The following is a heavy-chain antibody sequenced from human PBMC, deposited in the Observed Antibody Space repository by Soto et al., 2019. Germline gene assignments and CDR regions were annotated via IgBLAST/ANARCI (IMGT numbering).Heavy chain of an antibody. D-gene: IGHD2-2*01. V-gene: IGHV5-10-1*01. CDR1: GYSFTSYW. J-gene: IGHJ6*02. CDR2: IDPSDSYT. CDR3: ARVQVVPGAMKWFNVDYYYYGMDV. Sequence: EVQLVQSGAEVKKPGESLRISCKGSGYSFTSYWISWVRQMPGKGLEWMGRIDPSDSYTNYSPSFQGHVTISADKSISNGYLQWSSRNASGTSMYYCARVQVVPGAMKWFNVDYYYYGMDVWGQGSTVTVSS.